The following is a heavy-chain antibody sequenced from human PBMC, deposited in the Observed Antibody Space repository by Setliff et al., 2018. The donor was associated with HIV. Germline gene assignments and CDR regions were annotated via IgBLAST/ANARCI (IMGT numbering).Heavy chain of an antibody. J-gene: IGHJ3*02. CDR3: ARGGLATGAFDI. Sequence: ASVQVSCKASGSTFIGDYMHWVRQAPGQGLEWMGWINPNSGGTNFAQKFQGRVTMTRDTSISTAYMELSRLRSDDTAVYYCARGGLATGAFDIWGQGTMVTVSS. CDR1: GSTFIGDY. V-gene: IGHV1-2*02. D-gene: IGHD5-12*01. CDR2: INPNSGGT.